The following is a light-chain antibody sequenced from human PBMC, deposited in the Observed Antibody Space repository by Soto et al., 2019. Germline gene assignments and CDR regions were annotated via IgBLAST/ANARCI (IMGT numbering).Light chain of an antibody. J-gene: IGKJ1*01. CDR1: QTITGRS. CDR2: SIS. CDR3: QQYLYSRT. Sequence: VLTQSPATLSLSPGERATLSCRASQTITGRSLAWYQQKPGQAPRLLVTSISNRATGIPDRFSGSGSGADFTLTISRLEPEDFAVYYCQQYLYSRTFGQGT. V-gene: IGKV3-20*01.